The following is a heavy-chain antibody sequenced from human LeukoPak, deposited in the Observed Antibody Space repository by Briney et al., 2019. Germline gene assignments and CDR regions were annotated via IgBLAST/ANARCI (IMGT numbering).Heavy chain of an antibody. D-gene: IGHD3-22*01. CDR2: IRGNAGTT. V-gene: IGHV3-23*01. J-gene: IGHJ4*02. CDR1: GFTFSSYA. CDR3: AKGHGDSSGYYYFDS. Sequence: PGGSLRLSCAVSGFTFSSYAMSWVRQAPGKGLEWVSAIRGNAGTTYYADSVKGRFTIFRDNSKNMLYLQMNSLRVEDTAVYYCAKGHGDSSGYYYFDSWGQGTLVTVSS.